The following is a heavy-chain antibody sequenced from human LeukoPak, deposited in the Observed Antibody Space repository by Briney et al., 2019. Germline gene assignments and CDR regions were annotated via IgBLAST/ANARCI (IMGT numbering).Heavy chain of an antibody. CDR1: GGTFSSYA. J-gene: IGHJ4*02. D-gene: IGHD3-10*01. CDR3: AREGRRITMVRGVNYFDY. Sequence: GASVKVSCKASGGTFSSYAIGWVRQAPGQGLEWMGRIIPIFGTANYAQKFQGRVTITTDESTSTAYMELSSLRSEDTAVYYCAREGRRITMVRGVNYFDYWGQGTLVTVSS. CDR2: IIPIFGTA. V-gene: IGHV1-69*05.